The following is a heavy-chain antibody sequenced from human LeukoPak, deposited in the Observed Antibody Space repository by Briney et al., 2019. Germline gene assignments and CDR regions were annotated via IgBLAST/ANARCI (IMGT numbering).Heavy chain of an antibody. J-gene: IGHJ2*01. V-gene: IGHV4-4*07. D-gene: IGHD3-22*01. Sequence: SETLSLTCSVSGGSISSYYWSWIRQPAGKGLEWIGRIYTSGSTNYNPSLKSRVTISVDTSKNQFSLKLSSVTAADTAVYYCASVYYYDSSGYYYQGVNYWYFDPWGRGALVTVSS. CDR2: IYTSGST. CDR3: ASVYYYDSSGYYYQGVNYWYFDP. CDR1: GGSISSYY.